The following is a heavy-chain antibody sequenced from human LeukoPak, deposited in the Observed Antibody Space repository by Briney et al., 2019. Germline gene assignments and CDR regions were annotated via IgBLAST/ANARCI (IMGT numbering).Heavy chain of an antibody. J-gene: IGHJ3*02. CDR3: ARDAIVVVPAAILAFDI. V-gene: IGHV1-18*01. CDR2: ISAYNGNT. Sequence: ASVKVSCKASGYTFTSYGISWVRQAPGQGLEWMGWISAYNGNTNYAQKLQGRVTMTTDTSTSTAYMELRSLRSDDTAVYYCARDAIVVVPAAILAFDIWGQGTMVTVSS. D-gene: IGHD2-2*02. CDR1: GYTFTSYG.